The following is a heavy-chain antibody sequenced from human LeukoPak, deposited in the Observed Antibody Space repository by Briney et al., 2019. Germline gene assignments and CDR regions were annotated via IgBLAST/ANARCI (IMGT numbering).Heavy chain of an antibody. V-gene: IGHV3-48*01. J-gene: IGHJ4*02. CDR1: GFTFSRYS. Sequence: GGSLRLSCAASGFTFSRYSMNWVRQAPGKGPEWVSYISSSSSAIYYADSVKGRFTTSRDNAKNSLHLQMNSLRAENTAVYYCARFGWQSEGGDDYWGEGTLVTVSS. CDR3: ARFGWQSEGGDDY. CDR2: ISSSSSAI. D-gene: IGHD3-16*01.